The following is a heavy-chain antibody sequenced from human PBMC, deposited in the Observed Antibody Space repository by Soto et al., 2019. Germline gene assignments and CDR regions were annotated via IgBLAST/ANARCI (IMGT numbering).Heavy chain of an antibody. J-gene: IGHJ4*02. CDR1: GGSIRSYY. D-gene: IGHD3-10*01. V-gene: IGHV4-59*01. Sequence: QVQLQASGPGLVKPSETLSLTCTVSGGSIRSYYWTWIRQPPGKGLEWIGYIYYSGSTNYNPSLKSRVTISVDTSKNQFSLKLSSVTAADTAVYYCARDSGDYFDYWGQGTLVTVSS. CDR3: ARDSGDYFDY. CDR2: IYYSGST.